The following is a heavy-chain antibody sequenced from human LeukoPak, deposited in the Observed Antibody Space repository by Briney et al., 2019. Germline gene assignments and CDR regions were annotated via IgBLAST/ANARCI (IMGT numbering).Heavy chain of an antibody. D-gene: IGHD2-21*02. CDR2: IYSGGST. CDR3: ARGWAYCGGDCYFDY. Sequence: GGSLRLSCAASGFTVSSNYMSWVRQAPGKGLEWVSVIYSGGSTYYADSVKGRFAISRDNSKNTLYLQMNSLRAEDTAVYYCARGWAYCGGDCYFDYWGQGTLVTVSS. J-gene: IGHJ4*02. CDR1: GFTVSSNY. V-gene: IGHV3-66*01.